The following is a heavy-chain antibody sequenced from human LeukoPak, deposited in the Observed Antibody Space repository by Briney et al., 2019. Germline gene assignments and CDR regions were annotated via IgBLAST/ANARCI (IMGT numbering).Heavy chain of an antibody. CDR3: TTSSIDTGGYHYVVGASDI. CDR2: IKSKIDGGTT. D-gene: IGHD3-22*01. J-gene: IGHJ3*02. Sequence: GGSLRLSCAVSGFTFNNVWMSWVRQAPGKGLEWIGRIKSKIDGGTTDYAAPVKGRFTISRDDSKNTLYMQMNSLKIEDTAIYYCTTSSIDTGGYHYVVGASDIWGQGTMVTVSS. V-gene: IGHV3-15*01. CDR1: GFTFNNVW.